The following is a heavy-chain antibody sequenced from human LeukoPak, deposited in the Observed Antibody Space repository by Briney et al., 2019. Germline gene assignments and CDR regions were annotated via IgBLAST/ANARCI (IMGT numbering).Heavy chain of an antibody. CDR1: GFTFSSFT. D-gene: IGHD6-19*01. V-gene: IGHV3-21*01. Sequence: GGSLRLSCTVSGFTFSSFTMNWVRQGPGKGLEWVASISNSGDYISYADSLKGRFTISRDNAKNSLFLQMSSLRAEDTAVYYCARETYAGWYLAFDIWGQGTMVTVSS. CDR2: ISNSGDYI. J-gene: IGHJ3*02. CDR3: ARETYAGWYLAFDI.